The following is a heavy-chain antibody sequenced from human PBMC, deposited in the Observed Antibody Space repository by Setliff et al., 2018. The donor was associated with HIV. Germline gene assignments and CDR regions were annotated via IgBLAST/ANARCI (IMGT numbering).Heavy chain of an antibody. CDR3: AKDYGDGHNWGAFDI. D-gene: IGHD1-1*01. Sequence: GGSLRLSCEASGFTFDDYAMHWGRQAPGKGLEWVAGINWNSVSRAYADSVQGRFTISRDNAKNLVYLEMNSLRPEDTALYFCAKDYGDGHNWGAFDIWGQGIMVTISS. CDR1: GFTFDDYA. CDR2: INWNSVSR. V-gene: IGHV3-9*01. J-gene: IGHJ3*02.